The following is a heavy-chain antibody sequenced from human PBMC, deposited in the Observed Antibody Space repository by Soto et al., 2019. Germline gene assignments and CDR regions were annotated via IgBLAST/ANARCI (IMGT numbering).Heavy chain of an antibody. J-gene: IGHJ5*02. CDR2: IYSGGSI. CDR3: AREGPLQLSSWFDP. Sequence: GGSLRLSCAASGFTVSSNYMSWVRQAPGKGLEWVSVIYSGGSIYYADSVKGRFTISRDNSKNTLYLQMNSLRAEDTAVYYCAREGPLQLSSWFDPWGQGTLVTVSS. CDR1: GFTVSSNY. D-gene: IGHD5-18*01. V-gene: IGHV3-66*01.